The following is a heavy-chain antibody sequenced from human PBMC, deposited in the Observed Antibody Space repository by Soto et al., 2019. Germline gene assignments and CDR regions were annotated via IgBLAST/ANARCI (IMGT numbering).Heavy chain of an antibody. V-gene: IGHV3-7*05. J-gene: IGHJ4*02. Sequence: GGSLRLSCTASGFTFNTYWMSWVRQAPGKGLECVANIKQDGREKYYVDSVKGRLTISRDNAKNSLFLQMDTLRAEDTAVYYCARQGIAVAESYFDYWGQGTLVTVSS. CDR1: GFTFNTYW. D-gene: IGHD6-19*01. CDR2: IKQDGREK. CDR3: ARQGIAVAESYFDY.